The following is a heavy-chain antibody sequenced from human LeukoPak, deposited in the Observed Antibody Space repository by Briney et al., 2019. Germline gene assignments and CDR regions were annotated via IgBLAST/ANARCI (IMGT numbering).Heavy chain of an antibody. V-gene: IGHV4-59*01. CDR2: ISYSGKS. CDR1: GGSMSDYY. J-gene: IGHJ4*02. D-gene: IGHD1-1*01. Sequence: SETLSLTCTVSGGSMSDYYWGCIRQPPGKGLEWMGYISYSGKSNSNPSLKSRVTMSVDMSKNRLSLKLASVTAADTAVYYCVRVGRSLHWNPDFWGLGTLVTVSS. CDR3: VRVGRSLHWNPDF.